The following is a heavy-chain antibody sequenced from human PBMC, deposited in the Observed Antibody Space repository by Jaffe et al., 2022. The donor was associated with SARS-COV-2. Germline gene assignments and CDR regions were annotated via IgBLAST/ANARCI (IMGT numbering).Heavy chain of an antibody. CDR1: GYTFTSYY. D-gene: IGHD3-22*01. V-gene: IGHV1-46*04. CDR3: ARDLTRGYYYDSSGQYSDY. CDR2: INPSGGST. Sequence: QVQLVQSGAEVKKPGASVKVSCKASGYTFTSYYMHWVRQAPGQGLEWMGIINPSGGSTSYAQKLQGRVTMTRDTSTSTVYMELSSLRSEDTAVYYCARDLTRGYYYDSSGQYSDYWGQGTLVTVSS. J-gene: IGHJ4*02.